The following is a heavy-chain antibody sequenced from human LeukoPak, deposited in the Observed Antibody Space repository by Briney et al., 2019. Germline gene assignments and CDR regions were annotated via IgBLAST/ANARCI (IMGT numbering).Heavy chain of an antibody. CDR1: GYTFTSYA. J-gene: IGHJ3*02. V-gene: IGHV1-3*01. CDR3: ARDWRIVGAMDAFDI. D-gene: IGHD1-26*01. CDR2: INAGNGNT. Sequence: ASVKVSCKASGYTFTSYAISWVRQAPGQGLEWMGWINAGNGNTKYSQKFQGRVTITRDTSASTAYMELSSLRSEDTAVYYCARDWRIVGAMDAFDIWGQGTMVTVSS.